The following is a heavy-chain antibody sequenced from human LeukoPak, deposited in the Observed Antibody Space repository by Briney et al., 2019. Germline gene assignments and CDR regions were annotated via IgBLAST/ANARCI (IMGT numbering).Heavy chain of an antibody. CDR2: IYYSGST. Sequence: SETLSLTCTDSGGSISSYYWSWIRQPPGKGLEWIGYIYYSGSTNYNPSLKSRVTISVDTSKNQFSLKLSSVTAADTAVYYCARHETGCSSTSCYNVFDYWGQGTLVTVSS. J-gene: IGHJ4*02. V-gene: IGHV4-59*08. CDR1: GGSISSYY. CDR3: ARHETGCSSTSCYNVFDY. D-gene: IGHD2-2*02.